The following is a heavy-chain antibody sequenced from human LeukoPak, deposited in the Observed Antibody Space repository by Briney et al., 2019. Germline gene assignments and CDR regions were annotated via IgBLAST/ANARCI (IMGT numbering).Heavy chain of an antibody. D-gene: IGHD3-22*01. CDR2: IWYDGSNK. J-gene: IGHJ4*02. CDR1: GFTFSSYG. CDR3: ARDYDSSGYYSRGSGY. Sequence: GRSLRLSCAASGFTFSSYGTHWVRQAPGKGLEWVAVIWYDGSNKYYADSVKGRFTISRDNSKNTLYLQMNSLRAEDTAVYYCARDYDSSGYYSRGSGYWGQGTLVTVSS. V-gene: IGHV3-33*01.